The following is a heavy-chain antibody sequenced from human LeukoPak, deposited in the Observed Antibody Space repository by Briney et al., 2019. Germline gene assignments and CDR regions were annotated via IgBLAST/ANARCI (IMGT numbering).Heavy chain of an antibody. CDR3: ARGPSSGHNDY. V-gene: IGHV1-46*01. J-gene: IGHJ4*02. Sequence: ASVKVSCKASGYPFTTYGISWVRQAPGQGLEWMGIINPSGGSTSYAQKFQGRVTMTRDTSTSTVYMELSSLRSEDTAVYYCARGPSSGHNDYWGQGTLVTVSS. D-gene: IGHD2-15*01. CDR2: INPSGGST. CDR1: GYPFTTYG.